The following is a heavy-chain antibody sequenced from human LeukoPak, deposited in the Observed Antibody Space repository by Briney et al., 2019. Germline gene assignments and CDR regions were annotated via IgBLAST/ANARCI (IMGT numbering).Heavy chain of an antibody. Sequence: SVKVSCKASGGTFSSYSITWVRQAPGQGLEWMGGIMPLFNTANYAQQFQGRVTITTDESTSTAYMELSSLRFEDTAMYYCARVDRYHYYLDVWGKGTTVTASS. CDR1: GGTFSSYS. J-gene: IGHJ6*03. V-gene: IGHV1-69*05. CDR2: IMPLFNTA. CDR3: ARVDRYHYYLDV.